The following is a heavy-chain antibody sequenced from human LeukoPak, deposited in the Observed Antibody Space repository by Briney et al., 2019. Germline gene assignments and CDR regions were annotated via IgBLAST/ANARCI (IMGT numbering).Heavy chain of an antibody. Sequence: PGGSLRLSCAASGFTFSSYAMHWVRQAPGKGLVWVSRIKNDGKITTYADSVKGRFTTSRDNAKNTFYLQMNSLRVEDTAVYYCLLIILGGSSQHWGQGTLVTVSS. V-gene: IGHV3-74*01. CDR2: IKNDGKIT. CDR3: LLIILGGSSQH. CDR1: GFTFSSYA. D-gene: IGHD3-3*01. J-gene: IGHJ1*01.